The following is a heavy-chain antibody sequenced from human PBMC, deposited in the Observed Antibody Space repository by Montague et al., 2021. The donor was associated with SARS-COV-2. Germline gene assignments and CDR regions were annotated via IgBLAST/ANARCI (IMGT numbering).Heavy chain of an antibody. CDR1: GGSLSGYY. Sequence: SETLSPTRVVYGGSLSGYYWSWIRQHPGKGLEWIGEINHSGSTNYNPSLKSRVTISVDTSKKQFSLRLNSVTAADTAVYYCARGGGYSYGALDYWGQGALVTVSS. D-gene: IGHD5-18*01. CDR3: ARGGGYSYGALDY. V-gene: IGHV4-34*01. CDR2: INHSGST. J-gene: IGHJ4*02.